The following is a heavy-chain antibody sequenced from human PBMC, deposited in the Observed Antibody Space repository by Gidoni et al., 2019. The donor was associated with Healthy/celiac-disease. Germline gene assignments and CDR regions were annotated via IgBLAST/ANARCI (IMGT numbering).Heavy chain of an antibody. J-gene: IGHJ5*02. CDR3: AKDRSRIAAAGTIWFDP. V-gene: IGHV3-23*01. CDR1: GFTFSSYA. Sequence: EVQLLESGGGLVQPGGSLRLSCAASGFTFSSYAMSWVRQAPGKGLEWVSAISGSGGSTYYADSVKGRFTISRDNSKNTLYLQMNSLRAEDTAVYYCAKDRSRIAAAGTIWFDPWGQGTLVTVSS. D-gene: IGHD6-13*01. CDR2: ISGSGGST.